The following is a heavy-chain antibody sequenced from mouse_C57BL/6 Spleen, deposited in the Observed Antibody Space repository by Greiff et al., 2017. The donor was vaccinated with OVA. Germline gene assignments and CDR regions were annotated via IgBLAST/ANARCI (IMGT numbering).Heavy chain of an antibody. CDR1: GFTFRDYG. D-gene: IGHD1-1*01. V-gene: IGHV5-17*01. Sequence: DVQLQESGGGLVKPGGSLKLSCAASGFTFRDYGMHWVRQAPETGLEWVAYLSSGSSTIYYADTVKGRFTISRDNAKNTLFLQMTSLRSEDTAMYYCAKELVAPFAYWGQGTLVTVSA. J-gene: IGHJ3*01. CDR3: AKELVAPFAY. CDR2: LSSGSSTI.